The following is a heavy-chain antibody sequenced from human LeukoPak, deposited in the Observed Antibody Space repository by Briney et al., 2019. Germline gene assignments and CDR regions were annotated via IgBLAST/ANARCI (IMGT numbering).Heavy chain of an antibody. CDR2: IYHSGST. CDR3: AAPRSYYYYGMDV. V-gene: IGHV4-4*02. Sequence: SETLSLTCAVSGGSISSNTWWSWVRQPPGQGLEWIGEIYHSGSTKYNPSLKSRVTISVDTSKNQFSLKLSSVTAADTAVYYCAAPRSYYYYGMDVWGQGTTVTVSS. CDR1: GGSISSNTW. J-gene: IGHJ6*02.